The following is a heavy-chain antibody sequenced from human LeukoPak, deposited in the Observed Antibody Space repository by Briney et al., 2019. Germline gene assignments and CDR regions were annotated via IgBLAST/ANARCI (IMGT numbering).Heavy chain of an antibody. D-gene: IGHD6-13*01. V-gene: IGHV3-74*01. CDR1: GFTFSSYW. J-gene: IGHJ4*02. CDR3: AREGMKQQLEPFDY. Sequence: GGSLRLSCAASGFTFSSYWMHWVRQAPGKGLVWVSRINSDGRSTSYADSVKGRFTISRDNAKNTLYLQMNSLRAEDTAVYYCAREGMKQQLEPFDYWGQGIPVTVSS. CDR2: INSDGRST.